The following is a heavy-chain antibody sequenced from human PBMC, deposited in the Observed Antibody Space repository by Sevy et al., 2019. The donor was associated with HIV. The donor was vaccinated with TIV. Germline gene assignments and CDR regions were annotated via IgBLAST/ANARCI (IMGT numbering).Heavy chain of an antibody. Sequence: ASVKVSCKTSGGTFSSYAINWVRQAPGQGLEWMGGIIPIFGTANYAQKFQGRVTITADESTSTAYMDLSSLRSEDTAVYYCARGSGSKTWFDPWGQGTLVTVSS. J-gene: IGHJ5*02. CDR1: GGTFSSYA. CDR3: ARGSGSKTWFDP. V-gene: IGHV1-69*13. CDR2: IIPIFGTA. D-gene: IGHD5-12*01.